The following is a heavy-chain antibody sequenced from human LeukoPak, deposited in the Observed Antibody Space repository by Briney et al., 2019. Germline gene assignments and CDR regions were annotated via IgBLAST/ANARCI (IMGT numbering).Heavy chain of an antibody. CDR3: ARGPLSNYYGSGSSRPKRIDY. J-gene: IGHJ4*02. CDR1: GGSISSGGYY. Sequence: SETLSLTCTVSGGSISSGGYYWSWIRQPPGKGLEWIGYIYHSGSTYYNPSLKSRVTISVDRSKNQFSLKLSSVTAADTAVYYCARGPLSNYYGSGSSRPKRIDYWGQGTLVTVSS. D-gene: IGHD3-10*01. CDR2: IYHSGST. V-gene: IGHV4-30-2*01.